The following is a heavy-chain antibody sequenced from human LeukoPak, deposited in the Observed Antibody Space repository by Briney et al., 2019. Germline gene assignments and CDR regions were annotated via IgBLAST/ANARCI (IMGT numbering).Heavy chain of an antibody. CDR2: ISGSGGST. D-gene: IGHD2-8*01. V-gene: IGHV3-23*01. CDR1: GFSFSSYA. J-gene: IGHJ6*03. Sequence: GGSLRLSCAASGFSFSSYAMSWVRQAAGKGLEWVSAISGSGGSTFYADSVKGRFTISRDNSKNTLYLQMSSLRAEDTAVYYCAAPYYTNGVCFYYMDVWGKGTTVTVSS. CDR3: AAPYYTNGVCFYYMDV.